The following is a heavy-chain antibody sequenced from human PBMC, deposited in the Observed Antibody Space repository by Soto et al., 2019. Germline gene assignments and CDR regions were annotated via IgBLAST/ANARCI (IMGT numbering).Heavy chain of an antibody. Sequence: EVQLVESGGDLVQPGGSLRLSCAASGFTFRSYWIHWVRQVPGKGLVWVSRINTDGSTISYADSVKGRFTISRDNAKNTLYLQMNSLRAEDTGVYYCARAGSYRFDYWGQGTRVTVSS. J-gene: IGHJ4*02. V-gene: IGHV3-74*01. CDR2: INTDGSTI. CDR3: ARAGSYRFDY. D-gene: IGHD3-10*01. CDR1: GFTFRSYW.